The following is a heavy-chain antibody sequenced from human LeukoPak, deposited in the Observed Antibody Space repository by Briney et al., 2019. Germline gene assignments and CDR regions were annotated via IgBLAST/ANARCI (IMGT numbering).Heavy chain of an antibody. V-gene: IGHV4-39*01. J-gene: IGHJ4*02. D-gene: IGHD3-22*01. Sequence: SETLSLTCTVSGGSIISSYYYWGWIRQSPGKGLEWIGSIYYSGSTYYNPSLKSRVTISVDTSKNQFSLKLGSVTAADTAVYYCARRRTYDSSGYFGEPFDYWGQGTLVTVSS. CDR2: IYYSGST. CDR1: GGSIISSYYY. CDR3: ARRRTYDSSGYFGEPFDY.